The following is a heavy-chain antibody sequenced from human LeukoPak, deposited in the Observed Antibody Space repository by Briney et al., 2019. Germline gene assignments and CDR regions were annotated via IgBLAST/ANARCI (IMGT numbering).Heavy chain of an antibody. V-gene: IGHV3-7*01. CDR3: ARVSIAAAGYYFDY. D-gene: IGHD6-13*01. CDR2: INQDGSEK. CDR1: GFIFSSYW. Sequence: GGSLRLSCAASGFIFSSYWMSWVRQAPGKGLEWVANINQDGSEKYYVDSVKGRFTISRDNAKNSLYLQMNSLRAEDTAVYYCARVSIAAAGYYFDYWGQGTLVTVSS. J-gene: IGHJ4*02.